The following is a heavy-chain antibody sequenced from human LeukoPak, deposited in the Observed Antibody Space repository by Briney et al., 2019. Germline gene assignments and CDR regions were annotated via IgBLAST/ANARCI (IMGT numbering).Heavy chain of an antibody. V-gene: IGHV1-69*01. CDR2: IIPIFGTA. J-gene: IGHJ6*03. CDR1: GGTFSSYA. D-gene: IGHD6-19*01. CDR3: ASPQDSSGSYYYYYYMDV. Sequence: GASVKVSCKASGGTFSSYAISWVRQAPGQGLEWMGGIIPIFGTANYAQKFQGRVTITADESTSTAYMELSSLRSEDTAVYYCASPQDSSGSYYYYYYMDVWGKGTTVTVS.